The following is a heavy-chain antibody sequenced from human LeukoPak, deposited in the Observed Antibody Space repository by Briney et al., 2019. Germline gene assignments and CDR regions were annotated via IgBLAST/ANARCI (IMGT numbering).Heavy chain of an antibody. D-gene: IGHD6-13*01. J-gene: IGHJ6*03. CDR3: ARGGGGYSSSPRTYYYYYMDV. V-gene: IGHV4-4*07. Sequence: SETLSLTCTVSGGSIGIYYWNWIRQPAGKGLEWIGRIYTSGSTNCNPSLKSRITMSIDTSKIQFSLKLSSVTAADTAVYYCARGGGGYSSSPRTYYYYYMDVWGKGTTVTVSS. CDR1: GGSIGIYY. CDR2: IYTSGST.